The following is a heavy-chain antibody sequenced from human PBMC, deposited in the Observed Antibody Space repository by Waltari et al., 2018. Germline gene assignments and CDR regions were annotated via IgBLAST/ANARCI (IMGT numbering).Heavy chain of an antibody. CDR1: GDTFRRYA. J-gene: IGHJ4*02. CDR3: ARSYYYDRRANYPSLGAFDS. Sequence: QVQLVQSGAEVKQPGSSMKVSCKASGDTFRRYAISWLRQAPGQGLEWMGGIIPLFGTTNYAQKFQGRATMTADEPTSTAYVELRSLKSEDTAVYFCARSYYYDRRANYPSLGAFDSWGQGTLVTVAS. CDR2: IIPLFGTT. V-gene: IGHV1-69*12. D-gene: IGHD3-22*01.